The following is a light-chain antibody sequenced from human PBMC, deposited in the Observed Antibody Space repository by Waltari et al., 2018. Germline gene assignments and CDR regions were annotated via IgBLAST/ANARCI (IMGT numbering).Light chain of an antibody. CDR1: QSISDY. CDR2: VAS. J-gene: IGKJ1*01. Sequence: DIQMIQSPSSLSASVGDRVTITCRASQSISDYLNWYQHKSGKAPRLLIYVASNLHTGVPSRFSGSGSGTDFTLTISSLQPEDFATYYCQQSYSSPWTFGQGTKVEIK. V-gene: IGKV1-39*01. CDR3: QQSYSSPWT.